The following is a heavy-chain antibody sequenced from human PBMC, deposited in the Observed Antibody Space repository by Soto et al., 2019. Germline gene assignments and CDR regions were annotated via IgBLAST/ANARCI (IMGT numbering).Heavy chain of an antibody. CDR3: ARDPLLYDSDWYPNWFGP. J-gene: IGHJ5*02. Sequence: EAQLLESGGGLVQPGGSLRLSCSASGFIFNNYAMSWVRQAPGKGLEWVSGITGSGDTTYYAESVKGRFTISRDNSKNTLYLQMSTLTAEDTAVYYCARDPLLYDSDWYPNWFGPWGQGTLVTVSS. D-gene: IGHD6-19*01. CDR2: ITGSGDTT. V-gene: IGHV3-23*01. CDR1: GFIFNNYA.